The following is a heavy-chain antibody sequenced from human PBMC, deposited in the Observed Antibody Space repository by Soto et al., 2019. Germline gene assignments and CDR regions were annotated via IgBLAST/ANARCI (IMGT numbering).Heavy chain of an antibody. CDR1: GFTFDDYG. CDR3: AKDRRATHYGMDV. Sequence: EVQLVESGGGLVQPGRSLRLSCAASGFTFDDYGMHWVRQAPGKGLEWVSGITWKSGSIGYADSVKGRFTISRDNAKNSLYLQMNSLRAEDTALYYCAKDRRATHYGMDVWGQGTTVTVSS. V-gene: IGHV3-9*01. J-gene: IGHJ6*02. D-gene: IGHD5-12*01. CDR2: ITWKSGSI.